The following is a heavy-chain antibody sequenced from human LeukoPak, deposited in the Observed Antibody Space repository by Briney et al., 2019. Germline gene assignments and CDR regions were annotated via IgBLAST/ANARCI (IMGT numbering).Heavy chain of an antibody. J-gene: IGHJ4*02. V-gene: IGHV4-39*01. CDR2: LSYGGKT. D-gene: IGHD3-10*01. CDR1: DGSMSSSNYY. Sequence: SETLSLTCTVSDGSMSSSNYYWGWIRQPPGKGLEWIASLSYGGKTYYNPSLKSRVTISVDTSKNQFSLELSSVTAADTAVYYCARKPIFYDSGRHWYYFDYWGQGTLVTVSS. CDR3: ARKPIFYDSGRHWYYFDY.